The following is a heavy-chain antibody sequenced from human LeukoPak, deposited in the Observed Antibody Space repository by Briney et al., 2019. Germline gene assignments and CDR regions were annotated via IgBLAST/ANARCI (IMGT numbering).Heavy chain of an antibody. CDR3: ARNGYSYGFSPTTFDY. CDR1: GFTFSSYS. Sequence: PGGSLRLSCAASGFTFSSYSMNWVRQAPGKGLEWVSYISSSSSTIYYANSVKGRFTISRDNAKNSLYLKMNSLRAEDTAVYYCARNGYSYGFSPTTFDYWGPGTLVTVSS. CDR2: ISSSSSTI. D-gene: IGHD5-18*01. V-gene: IGHV3-48*01. J-gene: IGHJ4*02.